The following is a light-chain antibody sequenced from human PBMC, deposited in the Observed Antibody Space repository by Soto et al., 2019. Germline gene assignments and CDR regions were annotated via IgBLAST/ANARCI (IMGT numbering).Light chain of an antibody. CDR1: QSVSDY. J-gene: IGKJ1*01. CDR3: QQYKNWPPWT. V-gene: IGKV3-15*01. Sequence: EIVMTQSPAALSVSPGERATLSCRASQSVSDYLAWYQQKPGQAPRLLIFGTSTRATGIPARFSGSGSGTEFTLTISSLQSEDFAVYYCQQYKNWPPWTFGQGTKVEIK. CDR2: GTS.